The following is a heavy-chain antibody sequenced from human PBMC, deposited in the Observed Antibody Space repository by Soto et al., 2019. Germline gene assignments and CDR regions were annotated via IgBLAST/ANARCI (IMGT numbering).Heavy chain of an antibody. CDR1: GFTFSSYG. V-gene: IGHV3-33*03. CDR3: AKGPR. CDR2: IWYDGGEI. J-gene: IGHJ4*02. Sequence: GSLRLSCAASGFTFSSYGMHWVRQAPGKGLEWVAVIWYDGGEIYYVDSVKGRFTISRDNTRNSLYLQMNSLRAEDTAVYYCAKGPRWGQGTLVTVSS.